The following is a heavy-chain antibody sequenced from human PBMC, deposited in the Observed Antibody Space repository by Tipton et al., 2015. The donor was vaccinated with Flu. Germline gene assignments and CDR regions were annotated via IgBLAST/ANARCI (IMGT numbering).Heavy chain of an antibody. Sequence: TLSLTCTVSGGSISSYYWSWIRQPPGKGLQGIGYIYYSGSTNYNPSLKSRVTISVDTSKNQFSLKLSSVTAADTTVYYCARAGNIVATTSGMDVWGQGTTVTVS. J-gene: IGHJ6*02. CDR1: GGSISSYY. D-gene: IGHD5-12*01. V-gene: IGHV4-59*08. CDR2: IYYSGST. CDR3: ARAGNIVATTSGMDV.